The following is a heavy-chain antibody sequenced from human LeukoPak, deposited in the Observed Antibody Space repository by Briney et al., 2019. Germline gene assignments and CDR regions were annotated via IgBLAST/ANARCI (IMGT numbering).Heavy chain of an antibody. CDR3: ARDEGYCSSTSCYSAPDSIDY. CDR2: INPNSGGT. V-gene: IGHV1-2*02. J-gene: IGHJ4*02. Sequence: ASVKVSCKASGYTFTSYGISWVRQAPGQGLEWMGWINPNSGGTNYAQKFQGRVTMTRDTSISTAYMELSRLRSDDTAVYYCARDEGYCSSTSCYSAPDSIDYWGQGTLVTVSS. D-gene: IGHD2-2*01. CDR1: GYTFTSYG.